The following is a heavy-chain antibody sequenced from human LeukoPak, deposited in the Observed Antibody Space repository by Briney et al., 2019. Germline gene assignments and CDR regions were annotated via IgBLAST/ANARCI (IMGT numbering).Heavy chain of an antibody. CDR1: AFTASSNY. CDR3: ARGGSYLSAFDI. D-gene: IGHD1-26*01. V-gene: IGHV3-53*01. J-gene: IGHJ3*02. Sequence: GRSLSLSSAASAFTASSNYISCVRQAPGTGREWVSIIYSGGSTFYADSVKGRFTISRDNSKNTVYLQMNSLRAEDTAVYYCARGGSYLSAFDIWGQGTMVTVSS. CDR2: IYSGGST.